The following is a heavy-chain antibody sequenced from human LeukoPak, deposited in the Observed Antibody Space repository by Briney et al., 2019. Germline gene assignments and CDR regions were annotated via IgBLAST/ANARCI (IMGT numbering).Heavy chain of an antibody. D-gene: IGHD3-16*01. V-gene: IGHV1-18*01. CDR3: ARDRGGLGPTNDF. J-gene: IGHJ4*02. CDR1: GYTFTNYG. CDR2: ISPYNGNT. Sequence: GASVKVSCKASGYTFTNYGISWVRQAPRQGLEWMGWISPYNGNTVYAQKLQGRVTMTTDTSTNTAYMELRSLRSDDTAVYYCARDRGGLGPTNDFWGQGTLVTVSS.